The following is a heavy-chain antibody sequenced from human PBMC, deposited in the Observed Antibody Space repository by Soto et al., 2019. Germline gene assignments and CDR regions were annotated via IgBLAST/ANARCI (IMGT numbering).Heavy chain of an antibody. D-gene: IGHD6-19*01. J-gene: IGHJ5*02. CDR2: ISAYNCKT. CDR1: GYTFTSYG. V-gene: IGHV1-18*01. Sequence: QVQLVQSGAEVKKPGASVKVSCKASGYTFTSYGISWARQARGQGLEWMGWISAYNCKTNYAQKVQGRVTMTTDTPASTAYMKLRSLRSDDTAVYFCATYRSGRAWGQEALVTVS. CDR3: ATYRSGRA.